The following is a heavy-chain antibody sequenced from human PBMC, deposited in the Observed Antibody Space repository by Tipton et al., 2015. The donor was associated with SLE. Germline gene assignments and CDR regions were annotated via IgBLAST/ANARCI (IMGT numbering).Heavy chain of an antibody. CDR2: MYHSGST. J-gene: IGHJ3*02. D-gene: IGHD3-10*01. V-gene: IGHV4-59*11. CDR1: GGSIRSHY. CDR3: ARPTITMVQGLIEKAPVAFDI. Sequence: TLSLTCTVSGGSIRSHYWSWIRQPPGKGLEWIGYMYHSGSTKYNPSLKSRVTVSLDTSNNKFSLKLKSVTAADTAVYYCARPTITMVQGLIEKAPVAFDIWGQGTMVTVSS.